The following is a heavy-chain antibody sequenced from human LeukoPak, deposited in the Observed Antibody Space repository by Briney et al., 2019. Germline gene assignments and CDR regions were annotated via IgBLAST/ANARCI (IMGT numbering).Heavy chain of an antibody. CDR3: ARVVSDCSSTSCYSPYYFDY. D-gene: IGHD2-2*02. Sequence: SETLSLTWTVSGGSISSYYWSWIRQPAGKGLEWIGRVYTSGSTNYNPSLKSRVTMSVDTSKNQFSLKLSSVTAADTAVYYCARVVSDCSSTSCYSPYYFDYWGQGTLVTVSS. CDR1: GGSISSYY. CDR2: VYTSGST. J-gene: IGHJ4*02. V-gene: IGHV4-4*07.